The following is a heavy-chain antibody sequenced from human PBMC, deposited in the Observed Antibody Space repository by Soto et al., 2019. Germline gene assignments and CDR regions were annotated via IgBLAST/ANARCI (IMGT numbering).Heavy chain of an antibody. D-gene: IGHD2-15*01. CDR1: GAPITINY. Sequence: SETLSLTCTVSGAPITINYWSWIRQAPWKGLEWIVYIYYSGSTTYNPSLKSRVTMSADTSKDQFSLKLNSVTAADTAVYYCAGDAGGPYDHWXPGMLVTVSS. J-gene: IGHJ4*01. V-gene: IGHV4-59*01. CDR3: AGDAGGPYDH. CDR2: IYYSGST.